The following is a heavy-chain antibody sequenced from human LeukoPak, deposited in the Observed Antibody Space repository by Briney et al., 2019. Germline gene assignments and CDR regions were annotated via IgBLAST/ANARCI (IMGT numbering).Heavy chain of an antibody. CDR1: GGSISSYY. Sequence: SETLSLTCTVSGGSISSYYWSWIRQSPGKGLEWIGFLYSGGSTKYNPSLESRVTISVDTSKNQFSLRLTSVTAADTAVYFCANDGSGTYPNWFAPWGQGILVTVSS. J-gene: IGHJ5*02. V-gene: IGHV4-59*01. D-gene: IGHD3-10*01. CDR3: ANDGSGTYPNWFAP. CDR2: LYSGGST.